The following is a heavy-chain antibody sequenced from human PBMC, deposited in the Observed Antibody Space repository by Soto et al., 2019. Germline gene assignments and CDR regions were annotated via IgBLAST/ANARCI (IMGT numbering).Heavy chain of an antibody. CDR1: GYTFTSYG. D-gene: IGHD3-3*01. CDR2: ISAYNGNT. Sequence: EASVKVSCKASGYTFTSYGISWVRQAPGQGLEWMGWISAYNGNTNYAQKLQGRVTMTTDTSTSTAYMELRSLRSDDTAVYYCARAVYDFWSGYSGFDYWGQGALVTVSS. CDR3: ARAVYDFWSGYSGFDY. J-gene: IGHJ4*02. V-gene: IGHV1-18*01.